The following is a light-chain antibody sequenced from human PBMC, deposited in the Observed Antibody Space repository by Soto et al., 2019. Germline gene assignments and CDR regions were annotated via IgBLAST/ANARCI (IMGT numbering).Light chain of an antibody. CDR3: SSYASSNTLWV. CDR1: SSDVGGSNY. Sequence: QSVLTQPASVSGSPGQSITISCTGTSSDVGGSNYVSWYQQHPGKAPKLMIYEVTYRPSGVSNRFSGSKSGNTASLTISGLQAEDEADYYCSSYASSNTLWVFGGGTQLTVL. V-gene: IGLV2-14*03. J-gene: IGLJ3*02. CDR2: EVT.